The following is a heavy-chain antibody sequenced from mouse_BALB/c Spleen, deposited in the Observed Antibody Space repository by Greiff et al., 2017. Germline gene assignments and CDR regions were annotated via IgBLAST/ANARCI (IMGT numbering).Heavy chain of an antibody. Sequence: VQLQESGPELVKPGASVKISCKASGYAFSSSWMNWVKQRPGQGLEWIGRIYPGDGDTNYNGKFKGKATLTADKSSSTAYMQLSSLTSVDSAVYYCASIYYDYDFWGQGTLVTVSA. D-gene: IGHD2-4*01. CDR3: ASIYYDYDF. CDR2: IYPGDGDT. CDR1: GYAFSSSW. V-gene: IGHV1-82*01. J-gene: IGHJ3*01.